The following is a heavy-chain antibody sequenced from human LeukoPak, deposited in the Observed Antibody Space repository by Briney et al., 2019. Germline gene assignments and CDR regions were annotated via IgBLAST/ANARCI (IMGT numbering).Heavy chain of an antibody. D-gene: IGHD3-10*01. J-gene: IGHJ3*01. V-gene: IGHV3-7*01. CDR2: IKQDGVEK. CDR3: AREGMVRGVPDAFDL. Sequence: GGSLRLSCAASGFTFNNYWMDWVRQVPGMGLEWVANIKQDGVEKCFVGSVKGRFAISRDNAKNSLYLQMNSLRVEDTAVYYCAREGMVRGVPDAFDLWGQGTMVTVSS. CDR1: GFTFNNYW.